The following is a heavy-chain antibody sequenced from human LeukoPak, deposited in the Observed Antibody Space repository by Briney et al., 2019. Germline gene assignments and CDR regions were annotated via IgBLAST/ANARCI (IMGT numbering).Heavy chain of an antibody. CDR2: INHSGST. CDR1: GASINTFY. D-gene: IGHD3-9*01. CDR3: ARGRIRYRVDY. J-gene: IGHJ4*02. Sequence: KTSETLSLTCNVSGASINTFYWTWIRQPAGKGLEWLGEINHSGSTNYNPSLKSRVTISVDTSKNQFSLKLSSVTAADTAVYYCARGRIRYRVDYWGQGTLVTVSS. V-gene: IGHV4-34*01.